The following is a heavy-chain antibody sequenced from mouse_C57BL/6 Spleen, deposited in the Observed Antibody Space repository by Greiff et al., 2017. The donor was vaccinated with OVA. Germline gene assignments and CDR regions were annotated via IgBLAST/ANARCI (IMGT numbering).Heavy chain of an antibody. Sequence: EVKLLESGGDLVKPGGSLKLSCAASGFTFSSYGMSWVRQTPDKRLEWVATISSGGSYTYYPDSVKGRFTISRDNAKNTLYLQMSSLKSEDTAMYYCARQYFDVWGTGTTVTVSS. CDR1: GFTFSSYG. J-gene: IGHJ1*03. V-gene: IGHV5-6*02. CDR2: ISSGGSYT. CDR3: ARQYFDV.